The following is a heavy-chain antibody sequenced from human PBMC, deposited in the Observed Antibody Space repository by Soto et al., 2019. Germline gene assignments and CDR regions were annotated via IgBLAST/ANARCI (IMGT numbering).Heavy chain of an antibody. CDR3: ARKGHLIETTDDNGFAI. J-gene: IGHJ3*02. Sequence: SETLSLTCAVSGGSISVTGYSWSWVRQPPGQGLEWIGYIFHSGTIYYNPSLQSRVTISIDRSMNQFSLTLTSVTAADTAVYFCARKGHLIETTDDNGFAIWGQGTMVTVS. CDR2: IFHSGTI. V-gene: IGHV4-30-2*01. D-gene: IGHD2-21*01. CDR1: GGSISVTGYS.